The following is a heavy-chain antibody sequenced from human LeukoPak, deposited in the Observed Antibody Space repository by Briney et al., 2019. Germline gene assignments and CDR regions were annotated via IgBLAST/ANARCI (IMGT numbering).Heavy chain of an antibody. Sequence: GGSLRLSCAASGFTFSSYAMSWVRQAPGKGLEWVSAISSRDGSTYYADSVKGRFTISRDNSKNALYLQVNSLRAEDTAVYYCAKGSTVTKLYFEYWGQGTLVTVS. V-gene: IGHV3-23*01. D-gene: IGHD1-1*01. J-gene: IGHJ4*02. CDR1: GFTFSSYA. CDR2: ISSRDGST. CDR3: AKGSTVTKLYFEY.